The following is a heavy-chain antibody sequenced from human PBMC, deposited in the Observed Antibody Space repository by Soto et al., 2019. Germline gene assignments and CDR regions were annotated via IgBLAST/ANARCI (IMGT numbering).Heavy chain of an antibody. D-gene: IGHD3-10*01. V-gene: IGHV1-3*01. J-gene: IGHJ5*02. CDR3: AREPPMSRDLPIDP. CDR2: INAGNGNT. Sequence: QVQLVQSGAEVKKPGASVKVSCKASGYTFTSYAMHWVRQAPGQRLEWMGWINAGNGNTKYSQKFQGRVTITRDTSASTAYMELSSLRSEDTAVYYCAREPPMSRDLPIDPWGQGTLVTVSS. CDR1: GYTFTSYA.